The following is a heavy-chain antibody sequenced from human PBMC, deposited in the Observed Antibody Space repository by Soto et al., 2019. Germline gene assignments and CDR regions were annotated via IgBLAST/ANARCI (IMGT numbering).Heavy chain of an antibody. Sequence: SETLSLTCTVSGGSISSYYWSWIRQPPGKGLEWIGYIYYSGSTNYNPSLKSRVTISVDTSKNQFSLKLGSVAAADTAVYYCARHLSVRGVFDFWGQGTQVTVS. V-gene: IGHV4-59*08. CDR3: ARHLSVRGVFDF. CDR1: GGSISSYY. CDR2: IYYSGST. D-gene: IGHD3-10*01. J-gene: IGHJ4*02.